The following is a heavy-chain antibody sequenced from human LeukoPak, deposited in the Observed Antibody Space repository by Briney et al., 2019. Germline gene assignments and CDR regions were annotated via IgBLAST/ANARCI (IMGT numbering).Heavy chain of an antibody. CDR3: AKDYNYGYGYYFDY. J-gene: IGHJ4*02. V-gene: IGHV3-30-3*01. D-gene: IGHD5-18*01. CDR2: ISYDGSNK. CDR1: GFTFSNYA. Sequence: PGGSLRLSCAASGFTFSNYAIHWVRQAPGKGLEWVAVISYDGSNKYYADSVKGRFTISRDNSKNTLYLQMNSLRAEDTAVYYCAKDYNYGYGYYFDYWGQGTLVTVSS.